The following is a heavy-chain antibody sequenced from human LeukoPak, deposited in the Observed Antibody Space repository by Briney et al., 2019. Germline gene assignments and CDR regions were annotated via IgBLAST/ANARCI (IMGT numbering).Heavy chain of an antibody. J-gene: IGHJ4*02. D-gene: IGHD4-17*01. CDR2: ITHRGFT. Sequence: SETLSLTCAVYGGSFSDYYWSWIRRSPGRGLEWIGEITHRGFTNYNPSLKSRVAFSMDMSKSQVSLRVTSVTTADTAVYYCARGDRNTVNRSRPRPYFDFWGQGTLVTVHS. V-gene: IGHV4-34*01. CDR1: GGSFSDYY. CDR3: ARGDRNTVNRSRPRPYFDF.